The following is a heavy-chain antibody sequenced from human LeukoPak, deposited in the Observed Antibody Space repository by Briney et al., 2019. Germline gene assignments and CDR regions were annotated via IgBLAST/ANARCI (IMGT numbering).Heavy chain of an antibody. J-gene: IGHJ5*02. CDR2: IYYSGST. CDR3: ARGHYEFGELANWFDP. D-gene: IGHD3-10*01. V-gene: IGHV4-59*01. Sequence: KPSETLSLTCTVSGGSISSYYWSWIRQPPGKGLKWIGYIYYSGSTNYNPSLKSRVTISVDTSKNQFSLKLSSVTAADTAVYYCARGHYEFGELANWFDPWGQGTLVTVSS. CDR1: GGSISSYY.